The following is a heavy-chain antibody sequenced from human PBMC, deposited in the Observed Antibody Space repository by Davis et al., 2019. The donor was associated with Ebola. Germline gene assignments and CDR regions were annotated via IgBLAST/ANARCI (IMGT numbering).Heavy chain of an antibody. CDR1: GFTFSSHW. CDR2: INSDGSST. D-gene: IGHD3-10*01. CDR3: ARRHRVWFGELLYHHDAFDI. J-gene: IGHJ3*02. V-gene: IGHV3-74*01. Sequence: GESLKISCAASGFTFSSHWMHWVRQAPGKGLVWVSRINSDGSSTSYADSVKGRFTISRDNAKNSLFLQMNSLRAADTAVYYCARRHRVWFGELLYHHDAFDIWGQGTMVTVSS.